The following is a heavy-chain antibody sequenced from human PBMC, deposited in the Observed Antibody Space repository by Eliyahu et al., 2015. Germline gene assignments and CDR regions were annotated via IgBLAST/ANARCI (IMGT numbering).Heavy chain of an antibody. Sequence: QVQLVESGGGVVQPGRSLRLSCTVSGFTFNNHALPWVRQAPGKGLEWVAVIWYDGSKKYYADSVKGRFTISRDSSRNTLYLQMNSLRAEDTSLYYCARDPSWGLQPEYFFDYWGQGTLVTVSS. CDR1: GFTFNNHA. V-gene: IGHV3-33*01. D-gene: IGHD4-11*01. J-gene: IGHJ4*02. CDR2: IWYDGSKK. CDR3: ARDPSWGLQPEYFFDY.